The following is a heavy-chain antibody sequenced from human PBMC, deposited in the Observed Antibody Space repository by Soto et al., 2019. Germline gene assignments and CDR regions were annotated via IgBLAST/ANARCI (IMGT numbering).Heavy chain of an antibody. V-gene: IGHV3-21*01. D-gene: IGHD5-12*01. CDR1: GFTFRSYS. CDR3: AREKRWLQLWGNWFDP. CDR2: ISSSSSYI. J-gene: IGHJ5*02. Sequence: GGSLRLSCAASGFTFRSYSMNWVRQAPGKGLEWVSSISSSSSYIYYADSVKGRFTISRDNAKNSLYLQMNSLRAEDTAVYYCAREKRWLQLWGNWFDPWGQGTLVTVSS.